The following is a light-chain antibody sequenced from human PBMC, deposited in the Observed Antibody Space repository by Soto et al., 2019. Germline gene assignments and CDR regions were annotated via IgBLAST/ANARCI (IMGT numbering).Light chain of an antibody. Sequence: QSALTQPASVSGSTGQSITISCTGASSDVGTYNYVSWYQQHPGKAPKLMIYDVSYQPSGVSDRFSGSKSGNTASLTISGLQAEDEADYYCSSYTSSSTSVVFGGGTKLTVL. CDR1: SSDVGTYNY. J-gene: IGLJ2*01. CDR2: DVS. CDR3: SSYTSSSTSVV. V-gene: IGLV2-14*01.